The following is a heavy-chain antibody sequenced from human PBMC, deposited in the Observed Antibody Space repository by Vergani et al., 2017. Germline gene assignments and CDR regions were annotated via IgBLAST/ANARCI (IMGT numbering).Heavy chain of an antibody. J-gene: IGHJ3*02. CDR3: ARASGSYSKNAFDI. CDR1: GDIFNNYT. D-gene: IGHD1-26*01. Sequence: QVHLEQSGTEVKKPGSSVKVSCKVSGDIFNNYTVTWVRQAPGQGLEWMGRIIPIIRLATSAQKFQDRVKITGDTSTNTVYMEMNNLRSEDTAVYYCARASGSYSKNAFDIWGQGTMVTVSS. CDR2: IIPIIRLA. V-gene: IGHV1-69*02.